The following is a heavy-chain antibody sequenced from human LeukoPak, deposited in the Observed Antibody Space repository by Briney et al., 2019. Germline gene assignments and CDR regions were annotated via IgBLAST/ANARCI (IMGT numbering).Heavy chain of an antibody. D-gene: IGHD2-2*01. CDR1: GFTFSNAW. CDR3: TTALGHCSSTSCYGYYYYYGIDV. Sequence: GGSLRLSCAASGFTFSNAWMNWVRQAPGKGLEWVGRIKSKTDGGTTDYAAPVKGRFTISRDDSKNTLYLQMNSLRTEDTAVYYCTTALGHCSSTSCYGYYYYYGIDVWGQGTTVTVSS. J-gene: IGHJ6*02. V-gene: IGHV3-15*07. CDR2: IKSKTDGGTT.